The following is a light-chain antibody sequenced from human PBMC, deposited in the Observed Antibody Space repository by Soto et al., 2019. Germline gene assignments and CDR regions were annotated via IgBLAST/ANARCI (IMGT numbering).Light chain of an antibody. Sequence: DIQMTQSPSTLSASVGDRVTSTCRASQSISSWLAWYQQKPGKAPKLLIYDASSLESGVPSRFSGSGSATEFTLTISSLQPDDFATYYCQQYNNYWTFGHGTKVHIK. V-gene: IGKV1-5*01. CDR1: QSISSW. CDR3: QQYNNYWT. J-gene: IGKJ1*01. CDR2: DAS.